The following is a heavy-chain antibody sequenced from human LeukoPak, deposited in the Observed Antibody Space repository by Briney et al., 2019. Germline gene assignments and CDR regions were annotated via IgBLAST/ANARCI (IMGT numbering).Heavy chain of an antibody. J-gene: IGHJ4*02. CDR1: GGSFSGYY. CDR3: ARQSVAGGAYFDY. D-gene: IGHD6-19*01. CDR2: INHSGST. Sequence: PSETLSLTCAVYGGSFSGYYWSWIRQPPGKGLEWIGEINHSGSTNYNPSLKSRVTISVDTSKNQFSLKLSSVTAADTAVYYCARQSVAGGAYFDYWGQGTLVTVSS. V-gene: IGHV4-34*01.